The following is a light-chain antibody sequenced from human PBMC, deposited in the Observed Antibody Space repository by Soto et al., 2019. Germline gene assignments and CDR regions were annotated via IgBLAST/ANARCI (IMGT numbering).Light chain of an antibody. CDR3: QQFNDWPRT. CDR1: QSVSSN. V-gene: IGKV3-15*01. J-gene: IGKJ1*01. Sequence: EIVMTQSPGTLSVSPGERATLSCRASQSVSSNLAWYQRKPGQAPRLLIYGASTRATDIPARFSGSGSGTEFTLTISSLQSEDLAVYYCQQFNDWPRTFGQGTRVEIK. CDR2: GAS.